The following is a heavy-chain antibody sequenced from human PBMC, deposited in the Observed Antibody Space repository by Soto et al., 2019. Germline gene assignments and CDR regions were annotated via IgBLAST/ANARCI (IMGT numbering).Heavy chain of an antibody. CDR1: GFSLTTSGVG. Sequence: QITLKESGPTLVKPTQTLTLTCTFSGFSLTTSGVGVGWIRQPPGKALEWLALIYWDGDKRYSPSLKSRLTNITETSKHKVVLIMTNMDPVDTAKYYCVQTHKWLKFNYWGQGTLVTVSS. CDR3: VQTHKWLKFNY. V-gene: IGHV2-5*02. D-gene: IGHD5-12*01. CDR2: IYWDGDK. J-gene: IGHJ4*02.